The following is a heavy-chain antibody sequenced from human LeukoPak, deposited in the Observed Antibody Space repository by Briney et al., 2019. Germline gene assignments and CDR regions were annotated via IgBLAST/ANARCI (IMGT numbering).Heavy chain of an antibody. CDR3: ARGSLGFWSGYYTY. D-gene: IGHD3-3*01. CDR2: IGTAGDT. V-gene: IGHV3-13*01. Sequence: GGSLRLSCAASGFTFSSYDMHWVRQATGKGLEWVSAIGTAGDTYYPGSVKGRFTISRENAKKSLYLQMNSLRDGDTAVYYCARGSLGFWSGYYTYWGQGNLVTVSS. J-gene: IGHJ4*02. CDR1: GFTFSSYD.